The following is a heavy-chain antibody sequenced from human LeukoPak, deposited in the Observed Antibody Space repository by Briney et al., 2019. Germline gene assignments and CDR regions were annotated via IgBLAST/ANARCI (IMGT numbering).Heavy chain of an antibody. J-gene: IGHJ4*02. D-gene: IGHD6-19*01. Sequence: SETLSLTCAVYGGSFSGYYWSWIRQPPGKGLEWIGEINHSGSTNYNPSLKSRVTISVDTSKNQFSLKLSSVTAADTAVYYCARAKRPYSSGWYYLDYWGQGTLVTVSS. CDR3: ARAKRPYSSGWYYLDY. CDR1: GGSFSGYY. V-gene: IGHV4-34*01. CDR2: INHSGST.